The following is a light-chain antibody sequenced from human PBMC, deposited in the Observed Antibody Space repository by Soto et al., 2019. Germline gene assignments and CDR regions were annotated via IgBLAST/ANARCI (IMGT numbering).Light chain of an antibody. J-gene: IGKJ1*01. CDR1: QSVSTR. CDR2: DAS. CDR3: QQYQSYSET. V-gene: IGKV1-5*01. Sequence: DIQMTQSPSTLSASVGDRVTITCRASQSVSTRLAWYQQKPGKAPKLLIYDASSLQTAVPSRFSGSGSGAEFTLTISSLQPDDFATYYCQQYQSYSETFGHGTKVEIK.